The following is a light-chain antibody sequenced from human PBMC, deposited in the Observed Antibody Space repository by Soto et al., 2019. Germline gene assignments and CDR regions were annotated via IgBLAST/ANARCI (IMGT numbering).Light chain of an antibody. V-gene: IGKV1-6*01. CDR1: QDVGSD. Sequence: IQMTQSPSSLSASVGDRVTITCRASQDVGSDVSWYQRKPGQAPKLLIYAASNLYTGVPSRFSGSRSGTEFTLTISSLQPEDFASYYCLQDYGDSWTFGQGTKVDIK. CDR3: LQDYGDSWT. J-gene: IGKJ1*01. CDR2: AAS.